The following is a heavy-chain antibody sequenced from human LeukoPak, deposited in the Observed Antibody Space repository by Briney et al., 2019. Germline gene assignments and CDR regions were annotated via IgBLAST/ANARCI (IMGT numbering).Heavy chain of an antibody. CDR3: AREKVVIAATHYYGMDV. Sequence: SQTLSLTCAISGDRVSTNNAAWSWIRQSPSRGLEWLGRTYYRSKCYNYYAGSVKSRIIFNPDTSKNQFSLQLNSVTPEDTAVYYCAREKVVIAATHYYGMDVWGQGTTVTVSS. CDR1: GDRVSTNNAA. V-gene: IGHV6-1*01. J-gene: IGHJ6*02. D-gene: IGHD2-15*01. CDR2: TYYRSKCYN.